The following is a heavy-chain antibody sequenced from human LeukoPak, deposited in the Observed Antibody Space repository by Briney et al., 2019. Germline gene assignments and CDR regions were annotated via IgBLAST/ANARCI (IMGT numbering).Heavy chain of an antibody. Sequence: GESLKISCKGSGYSFTSYWIGWVRQMLGKGLEWMGIIYPGDSDTRYSPSFQGQVTISADKSISTAYLQWSSLKASDTAMYYCARAYYYDSSGFDYWGQGTLVTVSS. V-gene: IGHV5-51*01. D-gene: IGHD3-22*01. CDR1: GYSFTSYW. CDR2: IYPGDSDT. CDR3: ARAYYYDSSGFDY. J-gene: IGHJ4*02.